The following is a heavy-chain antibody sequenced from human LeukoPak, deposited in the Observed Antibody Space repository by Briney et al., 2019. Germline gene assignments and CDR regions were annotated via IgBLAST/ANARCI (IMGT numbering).Heavy chain of an antibody. D-gene: IGHD5-12*01. J-gene: IGHJ4*02. CDR1: GFTFSSYG. Sequence: GGSLRLSCAASGFTFSSYGMHWVRQAPGKGLEWVAVISYDGSNKYYADSVKGRFTISRDNSKNTLYLQMNSLRAEDTALYYCAKDSAGLVADLDYWGQGTPVTVSS. CDR2: ISYDGSNK. CDR3: AKDSAGLVADLDY. V-gene: IGHV3-30*18.